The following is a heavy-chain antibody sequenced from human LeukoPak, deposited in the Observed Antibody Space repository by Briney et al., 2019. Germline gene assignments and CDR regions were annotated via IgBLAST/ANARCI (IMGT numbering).Heavy chain of an antibody. V-gene: IGHV3-23*01. J-gene: IGHJ4*02. CDR2: IRYSGGTT. CDR1: GFTFSSYA. CDR3: AKGMTTLTTRSDC. Sequence: PGGSLRLSRAASGFTFSSYAMRWVRQAPGKGREWVLTIRYSGGTTYYADSVKGRFTISRDNSMNTLYLQMNSLRAEDTAIYYCAKGMTTLTTRSDCWGQGTLVTVSS. D-gene: IGHD4-11*01.